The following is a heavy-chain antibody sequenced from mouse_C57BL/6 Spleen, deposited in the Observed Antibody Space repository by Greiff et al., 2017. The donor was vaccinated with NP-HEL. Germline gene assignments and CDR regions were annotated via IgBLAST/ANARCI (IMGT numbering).Heavy chain of an antibody. Sequence: VQLQQSGPELVKPGASVKISCKASGYTFTDYYMNWVKQSHGKSLEWIGDINPNNGGTSYNQKFKGKATLTVDKSSSTAYMELRSLTSEDSAVYYCARETRFITTVPRYWYFDVWGTGTTVTVSS. CDR1: GYTFTDYY. CDR3: ARETRFITTVPRYWYFDV. V-gene: IGHV1-26*01. D-gene: IGHD1-1*01. J-gene: IGHJ1*03. CDR2: INPNNGGT.